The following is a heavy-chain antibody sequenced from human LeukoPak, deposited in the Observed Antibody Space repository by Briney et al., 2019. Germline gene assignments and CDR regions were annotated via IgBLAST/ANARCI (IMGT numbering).Heavy chain of an antibody. V-gene: IGHV1-2*02. CDR1: GYTFTSYD. J-gene: IGHJ3*02. CDR2: INPNSGGT. CDR3: ARSRSGAFDI. Sequence: ASVKVSCKASGYTFTSYDINWVRQAPGQGLEWMGWINPNSGGTNYAQKFQGRVTMTRDTSISTAYMELSRLRPDDTAVYYCARSRSGAFDIWGQGTMVTVSS.